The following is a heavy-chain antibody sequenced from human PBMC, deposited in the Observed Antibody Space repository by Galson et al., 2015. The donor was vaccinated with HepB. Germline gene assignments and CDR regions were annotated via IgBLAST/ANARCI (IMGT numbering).Heavy chain of an antibody. J-gene: IGHJ4*02. CDR3: ARDGGGHPAQLDY. V-gene: IGHV1-18*01. CDR1: GYAFTNYG. Sequence: SVKVSCKASGYAFTNYGFTWVRQAPGQGLEWMGWISAYNGNTNYAQKFQGRVTMTTDTSTSTAYMELRNLRSDDTALYYCARDGGGHPAQLDYWGQGTLVTISS. CDR2: ISAYNGNT. D-gene: IGHD2-21*01.